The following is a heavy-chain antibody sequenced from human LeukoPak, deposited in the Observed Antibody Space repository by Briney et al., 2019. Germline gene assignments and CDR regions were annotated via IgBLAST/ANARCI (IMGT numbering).Heavy chain of an antibody. D-gene: IGHD1-26*01. CDR3: AKDLPSARWELLFDF. Sequence: GGSLRLSCAASGFTFSSYAMSWVRQAPGKGLEWVSSLSASAGTAYYADSVKGRFTISRDTSKNTLYLQMNGLRGEDTAIYYCAKDLPSARWELLFDFWGPGTLVTVSS. CDR1: GFTFSSYA. V-gene: IGHV3-23*01. J-gene: IGHJ4*02. CDR2: LSASAGTA.